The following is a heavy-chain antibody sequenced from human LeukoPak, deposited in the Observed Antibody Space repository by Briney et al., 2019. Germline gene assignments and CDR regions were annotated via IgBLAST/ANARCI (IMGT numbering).Heavy chain of an antibody. CDR3: ARGDVYQLWPHLDY. CDR2: ISCYGSNK. Sequence: PGGSLRLSCAASGFTFSSYAMPWVRQAPGKGLEWVAVISCYGSNKYYADSVKGRFTISRDNSKNTLYLQMNSLRAEDTAVYYCARGDVYQLWPHLDYWGQGTLVTVSS. D-gene: IGHD5-18*01. J-gene: IGHJ4*02. V-gene: IGHV3-30-3*01. CDR1: GFTFSSYA.